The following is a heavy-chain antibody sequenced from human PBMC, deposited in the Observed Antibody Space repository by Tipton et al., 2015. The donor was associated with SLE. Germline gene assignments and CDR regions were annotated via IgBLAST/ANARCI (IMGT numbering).Heavy chain of an antibody. CDR2: ISYDGSNK. Sequence: SLRLSCAASGFTFSSYDMHWVRQAPGKGLEWVAVISYDGSNKYYADSVKGRFTISRDNSKNTLYLQMNSLRAEDTAVYYCASVNQVITDYFDYWGQGTLVTVSS. CDR3: ASVNQVITDYFDY. V-gene: IGHV3-30*03. D-gene: IGHD3-22*01. CDR1: GFTFSSYD. J-gene: IGHJ4*02.